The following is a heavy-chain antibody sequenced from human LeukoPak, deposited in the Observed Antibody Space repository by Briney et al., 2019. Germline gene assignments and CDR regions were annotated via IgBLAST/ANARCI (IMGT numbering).Heavy chain of an antibody. J-gene: IGHJ4*02. Sequence: PGGSLRLSCAASGFTFSSYAMSWVRQAPGKGLEWVSAISGSGGSTYYADSVKGRFTISRDNSKNTLYLQMNSLRAEDTAVYYCAKGITIFGVVITGFDYWGQGTLVTVSS. V-gene: IGHV3-23*01. CDR3: AKGITIFGVVITGFDY. CDR1: GFTFSSYA. D-gene: IGHD3-3*01. CDR2: ISGSGGST.